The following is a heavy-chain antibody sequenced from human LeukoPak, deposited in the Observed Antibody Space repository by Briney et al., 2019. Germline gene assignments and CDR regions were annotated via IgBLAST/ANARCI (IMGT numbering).Heavy chain of an antibody. Sequence: PGGSLRLSCAASGFTFNTYSMNWVRQAPGKGLEWVSSISSSSSYKYYADSVKGRFTISRDNAKKLLYLQMNRLRAEDTAVYYCATHRLTYDFWSGYLDYWGQGTLVTVSS. CDR1: GFTFNTYS. D-gene: IGHD3-3*01. CDR2: ISSSSSYK. CDR3: ATHRLTYDFWSGYLDY. J-gene: IGHJ4*02. V-gene: IGHV3-21*01.